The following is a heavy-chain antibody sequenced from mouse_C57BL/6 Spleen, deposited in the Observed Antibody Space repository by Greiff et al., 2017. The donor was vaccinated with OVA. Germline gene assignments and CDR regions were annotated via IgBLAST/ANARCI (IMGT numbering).Heavy chain of an antibody. CDR2: ISSGGSYT. D-gene: IGHD2-4*01. V-gene: IGHV5-6*01. Sequence: DVQLVESGGDLVKPGGSLKLSCAASGFTFSSYGMSWVRQTPDKRLEWVATISSGGSYTSYPDSVKGRFTISRDNAKNTLYLQMSSLKSEDTAMYYCAREGYDYDSYFDYWGQGTTLTVSS. CDR3: AREGYDYDSYFDY. J-gene: IGHJ2*01. CDR1: GFTFSSYG.